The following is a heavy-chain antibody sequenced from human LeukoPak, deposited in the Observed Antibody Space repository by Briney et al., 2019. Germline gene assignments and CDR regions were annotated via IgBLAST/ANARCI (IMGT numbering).Heavy chain of an antibody. J-gene: IGHJ4*02. CDR1: GGSLSGYY. CDR2: INHSGST. V-gene: IGHV4-34*01. Sequence: PSETLSLTCAVYGGSLSGYYWSWIRQPPGKGLEWIGEINHSGSTNYNPSLKSRVTISVDTSKNQFSLKLSSVTAADTAVYYCARRWLQLNFDYWGQGTLVTVSS. CDR3: ARRWLQLNFDY. D-gene: IGHD5-24*01.